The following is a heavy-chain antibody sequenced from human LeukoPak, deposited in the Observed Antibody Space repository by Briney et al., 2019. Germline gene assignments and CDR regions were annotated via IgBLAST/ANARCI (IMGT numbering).Heavy chain of an antibody. CDR2: INHSGST. CDR3: ARFAPIGARGYWFDP. Sequence: PSETLSLTCAVYGGSFSGYYWSWIRQPPGKGLEWIGEINHSGSTNYNPSLKSRVTISVDTSKNQFSLKLSSVTAADTAVYYCARFAPIGARGYWFDPWGQGTLVTVSS. CDR1: GGSFSGYY. V-gene: IGHV4-34*01. D-gene: IGHD3-10*01. J-gene: IGHJ5*02.